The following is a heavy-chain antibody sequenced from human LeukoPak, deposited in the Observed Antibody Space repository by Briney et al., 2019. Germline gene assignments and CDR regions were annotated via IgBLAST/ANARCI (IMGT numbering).Heavy chain of an antibody. CDR2: INPNSGGT. J-gene: IGHJ4*02. CDR3: ARVWHDYVWGSYRPTTEYYFDY. Sequence: ASVKVSCKASGYTFTGYYMHWVRQAPGQGLEWMGWINPNSGGTNYAQKFQGRVTMTRDTSISTAYMELSRLRSDDTAVYYCARVWHDYVWGSYRPTTEYYFDYWGRGTLVTVSS. D-gene: IGHD3-16*02. CDR1: GYTFTGYY. V-gene: IGHV1-2*02.